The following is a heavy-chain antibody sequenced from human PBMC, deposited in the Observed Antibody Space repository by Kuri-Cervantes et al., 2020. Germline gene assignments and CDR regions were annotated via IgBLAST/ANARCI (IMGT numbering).Heavy chain of an antibody. J-gene: IGHJ4*02. CDR3: ARVGLETEDYGDPIYYFDY. CDR1: GGSISSGGYY. Sequence: SETLSLTCTVSGGSISSGGYYWSWIRQHPGKGLEWIGYIYYSGSTYYNPSLKSRVTISVDTSKNQFSLKLSSVTAADTAVYYCARVGLETEDYGDPIYYFDYWGQGTLVTVSS. D-gene: IGHD4-17*01. CDR2: IYYSGST. V-gene: IGHV4-31*03.